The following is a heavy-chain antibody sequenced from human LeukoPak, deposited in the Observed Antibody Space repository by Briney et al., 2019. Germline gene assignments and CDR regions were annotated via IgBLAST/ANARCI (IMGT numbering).Heavy chain of an antibody. V-gene: IGHV4-39*01. CDR1: RASISSGGYY. D-gene: IGHD6-13*01. CDR3: ARGTSGSRSFLDY. Sequence: ETLSLTCTVSRASISSGGYYWGWIRQPPGKGLEWIGTIYDSGSTYYHPSLKGRVTISADTSKNQFSLNLYSVTAADTAVYYCARGTSGSRSFLDYWGQGTLGTVSP. J-gene: IGHJ4*02. CDR2: IYDSGST.